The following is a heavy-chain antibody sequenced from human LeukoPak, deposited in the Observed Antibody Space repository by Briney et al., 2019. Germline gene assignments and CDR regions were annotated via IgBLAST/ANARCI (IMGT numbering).Heavy chain of an antibody. CDR2: ISSSSSYI. Sequence: PGGSLRLSCAASGFTFSSYSMSWVRQAPGKGLEWVSSISSSSSYIYYADSVRGRFTISRDDAKKSLFLQMYSLRAEDTAVYFCARDGHGNNSLDYWGQGALVTVSS. V-gene: IGHV3-21*04. J-gene: IGHJ4*02. CDR1: GFTFSSYS. CDR3: ARDGHGNNSLDY. D-gene: IGHD2/OR15-2a*01.